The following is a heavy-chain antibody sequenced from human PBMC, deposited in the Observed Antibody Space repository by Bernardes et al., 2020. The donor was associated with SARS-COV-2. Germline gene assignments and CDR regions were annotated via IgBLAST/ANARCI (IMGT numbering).Heavy chain of an antibody. CDR1: GFTFSDHY. J-gene: IGHJ4*02. D-gene: IGHD6-19*01. CDR2: SRNKANGYTT. V-gene: IGHV3-72*01. CDR3: VSTRTSDWYPLFDD. Sequence: GGSLRLSCAASGFTFSDHYMDWVRQAPGKGLEWVARSRNKANGYTTQYAASVKGRFIISRDDSENSLYLQMNSLNTEDTAFYYCVSTRTSDWYPLFDDWGQGTLVTVSS.